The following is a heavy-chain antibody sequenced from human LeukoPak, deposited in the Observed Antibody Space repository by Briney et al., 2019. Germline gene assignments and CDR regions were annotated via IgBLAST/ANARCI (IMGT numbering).Heavy chain of an antibody. D-gene: IGHD1-26*01. CDR2: ISSSSSYI. Sequence: GGSLRLSCAASGFTFSSYSMNWVRQAPGKGLEWVSSISSSSSYIYYADSVKGRFTISRDNAKNSLYLQMNSLRAEDTAVYYCARELGATPDAFDIWGQGTMVTVSS. CDR1: GFTFSSYS. CDR3: ARELGATPDAFDI. J-gene: IGHJ3*02. V-gene: IGHV3-21*01.